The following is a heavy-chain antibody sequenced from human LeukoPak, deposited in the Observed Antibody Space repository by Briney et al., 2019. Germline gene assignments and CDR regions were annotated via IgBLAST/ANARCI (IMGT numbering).Heavy chain of an antibody. J-gene: IGHJ5*02. Sequence: ASVKVSCKASGGTFSSYAISWVRQAPGQGLEWMGWISAYNGNTNYAQKLQGRVTMTTDTSTSTAYMELRSLRSDDTAVYYCARDPPSSTSPWGQGTLVTVSS. CDR3: ARDPPSSTSP. D-gene: IGHD2-2*01. V-gene: IGHV1-18*01. CDR1: GGTFSSYA. CDR2: ISAYNGNT.